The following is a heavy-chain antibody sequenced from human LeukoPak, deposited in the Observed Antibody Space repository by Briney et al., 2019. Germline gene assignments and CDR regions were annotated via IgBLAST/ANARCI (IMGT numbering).Heavy chain of an antibody. D-gene: IGHD5-12*01. J-gene: IGHJ4*02. CDR1: GGSFSGYY. Sequence: SETLSLTCAVYGGSFSGYYWSWIRQPPGKGLEWIGEINHSGSTNYNPSLKSRVTISVDTSKNQFSLKLSSVTAADTAVYYCARDRGYSGYDSPGGWGQGTLVTVSS. V-gene: IGHV4-34*01. CDR2: INHSGST. CDR3: ARDRGYSGYDSPGG.